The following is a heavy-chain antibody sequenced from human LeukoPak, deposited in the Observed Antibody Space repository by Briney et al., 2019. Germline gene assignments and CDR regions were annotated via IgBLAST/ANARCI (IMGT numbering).Heavy chain of an antibody. J-gene: IGHJ4*02. D-gene: IGHD2-2*02. V-gene: IGHV1-69*13. Sequence: GASVKVSCKASGGIFSSYAISWVRQAPGQGLEWMGGIIPIVGTANYAQKFQGRVTITADESTSTAYMELSSLRSEDTAVYYCATCARNFYCYRFDYWGQGTLVTVSS. CDR2: IIPIVGTA. CDR1: GGIFSSYA. CDR3: ATCARNFYCYRFDY.